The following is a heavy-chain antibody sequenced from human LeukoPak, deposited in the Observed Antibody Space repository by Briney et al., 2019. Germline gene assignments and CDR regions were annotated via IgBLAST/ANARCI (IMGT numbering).Heavy chain of an antibody. CDR3: ARLGYCSAGSCYSLDY. J-gene: IGHJ4*02. D-gene: IGHD2-15*01. Sequence: PGGSLRLSCAASGFTFSDYEMNWVRQAPGKGLEWVSYISSRGSTIFYADSMKGRFTTSRDNAKNSLYLQMKSLRAEDTAVYYCARLGYCSAGSCYSLDYWGQGTLVTVSS. V-gene: IGHV3-48*03. CDR1: GFTFSDYE. CDR2: ISSRGSTI.